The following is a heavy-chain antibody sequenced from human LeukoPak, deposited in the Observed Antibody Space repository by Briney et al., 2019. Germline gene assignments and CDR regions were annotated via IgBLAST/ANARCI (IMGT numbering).Heavy chain of an antibody. J-gene: IGHJ4*02. V-gene: IGHV4-34*01. D-gene: IGHD4-17*01. CDR1: GGSFSGYY. CDR3: ARGPSPSGDFSFGY. CDR2: INHSGST. Sequence: SETLSLTCAVYGGSFSGYYWSWIRQPPGKGLEWIGEINHSGSTNYNPSLKSRVTISVDTSKNQFSLKLSSVTAAGTAVYYCARGPSPSGDFSFGYWGQGTLVTVSS.